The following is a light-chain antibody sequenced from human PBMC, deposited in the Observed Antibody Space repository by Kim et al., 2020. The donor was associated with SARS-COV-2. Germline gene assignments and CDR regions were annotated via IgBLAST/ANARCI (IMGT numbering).Light chain of an antibody. CDR3: QQYNDYFRT. CDR2: EAS. V-gene: IGKV1-5*03. J-gene: IGKJ1*01. CDR1: QSIGNR. Sequence: ASVGDRVTITCRASQSIGNRLAWYQQKPGKAPKVLIYEASSLESGVPSRFSGSGSGTEFTLTISSLQPDDLATYHCQQYNDYFRTFGQGTKVDIK.